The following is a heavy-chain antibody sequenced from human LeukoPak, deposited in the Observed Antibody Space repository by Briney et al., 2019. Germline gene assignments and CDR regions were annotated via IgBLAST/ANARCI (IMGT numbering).Heavy chain of an antibody. Sequence: ESLKISCKGSGYSFTSYWIGWVRQMPGKGLEWMGIIYPGDSDTRYSPSFQGQVTISADKSISTAYLQWSSLKASDTAMYYCARHPTYCSGGSCYLLNGMDVWGQGTTVTVSS. CDR2: IYPGDSDT. J-gene: IGHJ6*02. CDR3: ARHPTYCSGGSCYLLNGMDV. V-gene: IGHV5-51*01. CDR1: GYSFTSYW. D-gene: IGHD2-15*01.